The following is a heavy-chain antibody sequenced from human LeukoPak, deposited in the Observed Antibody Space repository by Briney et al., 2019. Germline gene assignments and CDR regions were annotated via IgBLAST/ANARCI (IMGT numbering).Heavy chain of an antibody. V-gene: IGHV3-21*01. CDR3: ARVRVGATYGGAFDI. J-gene: IGHJ3*02. CDR2: ISSSSTYI. D-gene: IGHD1-26*01. Sequence: GSLRLSCAASEFTFNNYGMSWVRQAPGKVLEWGSSISSSSTYIFYADSVKGRFTISRDDAKNSLYLQMNSLRAEDTAVYSCARVRVGATYGGAFDIWGQGTMVTVSS. CDR1: EFTFNNYG.